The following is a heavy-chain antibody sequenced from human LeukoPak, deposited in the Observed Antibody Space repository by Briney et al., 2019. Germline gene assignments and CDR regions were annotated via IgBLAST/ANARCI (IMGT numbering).Heavy chain of an antibody. CDR3: ARAGAGRGYSYGSFDY. CDR1: GGSFSGYY. J-gene: IGHJ4*02. V-gene: IGHV4-34*01. CDR2: INHSGST. Sequence: SETLSLTCAVYGGSFSGYYWSWIRQPPGKGLEWIGEINHSGSTNYNPSLKSRVTISVDTSKNQLSLKLSSVTAADTAVYYCARAGAGRGYSYGSFDYWGQGTLVTVSS. D-gene: IGHD5-18*01.